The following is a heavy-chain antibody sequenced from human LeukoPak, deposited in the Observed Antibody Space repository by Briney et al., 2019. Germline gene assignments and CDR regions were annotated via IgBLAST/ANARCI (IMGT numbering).Heavy chain of an antibody. CDR1: GYSIGSGYY. CDR2: IYHSGST. V-gene: IGHV4-38-2*02. D-gene: IGHD3-3*01. Sequence: PSETLSLTCNVSGYSIGSGYYWGWIRQPPGKGLQWIGTIYHSGSTYYNPSLKSRVTISVDTSKNQFSVKLSSVTAADTAVYYCARILYYDFWSGYYTFGDQYYMDVWGKGTTVTVSS. CDR3: ARILYYDFWSGYYTFGDQYYMDV. J-gene: IGHJ6*03.